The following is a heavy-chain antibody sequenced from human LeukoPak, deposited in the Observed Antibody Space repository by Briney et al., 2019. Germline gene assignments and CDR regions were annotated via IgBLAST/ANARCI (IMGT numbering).Heavy chain of an antibody. Sequence: SETLSLTCTVSGGSISSSSYYWGWIRQPPGKGLEWIGSIYYSGSTYYNPSLKSRVTISVDTSKNQFSLKLSSVTAADTAVYYCAREYSGMGTRFDPWGQGTLVTVSS. J-gene: IGHJ5*02. V-gene: IGHV4-39*07. D-gene: IGHD1-26*01. CDR2: IYYSGST. CDR3: AREYSGMGTRFDP. CDR1: GGSISSSSYY.